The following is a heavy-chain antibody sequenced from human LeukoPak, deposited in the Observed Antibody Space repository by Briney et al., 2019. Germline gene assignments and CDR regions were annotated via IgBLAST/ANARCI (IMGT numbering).Heavy chain of an antibody. CDR2: ISYDGSNK. CDR1: GFTFSSSS. Sequence: GGSLRLSCAASGFTFSSSSMNWVRQAPGKGLEWVAVISYDGSNKYYADSVKGRFTISRDNSKNTLYLQMNSLRAEDTAVYYCARDCDGSCYSFYYYYGMDVWGQGATVTVSS. V-gene: IGHV3-30-3*01. CDR3: ARDCDGSCYSFYYYYGMDV. D-gene: IGHD2-15*01. J-gene: IGHJ6*02.